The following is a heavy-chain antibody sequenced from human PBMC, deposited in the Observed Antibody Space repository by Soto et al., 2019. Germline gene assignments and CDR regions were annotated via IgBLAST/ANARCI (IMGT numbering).Heavy chain of an antibody. D-gene: IGHD2-2*01. Sequence: ASVKVSCKASGYTFTGYYMHWVRQAPGQGLEWMGWINPNSGGTNYAQKFQGWVTMTRDTSISTAYMELSRLRSDDTAVYYCARGGEVVPAAMLEDYYYGMDVWGQGTTVTVSS. V-gene: IGHV1-2*04. CDR1: GYTFTGYY. CDR2: INPNSGGT. CDR3: ARGGEVVPAAMLEDYYYGMDV. J-gene: IGHJ6*02.